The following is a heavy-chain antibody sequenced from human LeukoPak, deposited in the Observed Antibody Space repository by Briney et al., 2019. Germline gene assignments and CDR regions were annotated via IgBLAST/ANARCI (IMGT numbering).Heavy chain of an antibody. V-gene: IGHV4-59*01. CDR1: GAPITSYY. D-gene: IGHD3-22*01. Sequence: SETLSLTCRVSGAPITSYYWSWVRQAPGKGLEWIGHMFHSGFTDVHPYLRSRLTISVDRSAERVSLSLMSETAADTAVYYCAKTFYYDTRRGFYSDYWAQGTRVIVSS. CDR2: MFHSGFT. CDR3: AKTFYYDTRRGFYSDY. J-gene: IGHJ4*02.